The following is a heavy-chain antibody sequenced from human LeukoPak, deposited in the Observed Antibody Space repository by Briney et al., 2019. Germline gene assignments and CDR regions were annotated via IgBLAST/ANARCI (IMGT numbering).Heavy chain of an antibody. CDR3: ARDRRGVPAANWFDP. CDR1: GGSISSNGYY. D-gene: IGHD2-2*01. V-gene: IGHV4-39*07. Sequence: SETLSLTCTVSGGSISSNGYYWGWIRQPPGKGLEWIGSIYYTGSTFDNPSLKSRVTISVDKSRNQFSLKLSSVTAADTAVYYCARDRRGVPAANWFDPWGQGTLVTVSS. J-gene: IGHJ5*02. CDR2: IYYTGST.